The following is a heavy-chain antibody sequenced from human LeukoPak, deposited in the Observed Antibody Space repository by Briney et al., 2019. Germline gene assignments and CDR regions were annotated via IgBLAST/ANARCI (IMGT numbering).Heavy chain of an antibody. CDR3: ASTPETYYYDSSGSSGYYYYGMDV. Sequence: TSETLSLTCTVSGGSTSSYYWSWTRQPPGKGLEWIGYIYYSGSTNYNPSLKSRVTISVDTSKNQFSLKLSSVTAADTAVYYCASTPETYYYDSSGSSGYYYYGMDVWGQGTTVTVSS. CDR1: GGSTSSYY. V-gene: IGHV4-59*01. J-gene: IGHJ6*02. D-gene: IGHD3-22*01. CDR2: IYYSGST.